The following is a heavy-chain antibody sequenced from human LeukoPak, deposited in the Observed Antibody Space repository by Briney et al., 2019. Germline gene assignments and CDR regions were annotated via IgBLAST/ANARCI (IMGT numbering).Heavy chain of an antibody. CDR1: GFTFSNAW. CDR2: IKSKTDGGTT. CDR3: ARGGVRWYSNWFDP. D-gene: IGHD4-23*01. J-gene: IGHJ5*02. Sequence: PGGSLRLSCAASGFTFSNAWMSWVRQAPGKGLEWVGRIKSKTDGGTTDYAAPVKGRFTISRDNAKNSLYLQMNSLRAEDTAVYYCARGGVRWYSNWFDPWGQGTLVTVSS. V-gene: IGHV3-15*01.